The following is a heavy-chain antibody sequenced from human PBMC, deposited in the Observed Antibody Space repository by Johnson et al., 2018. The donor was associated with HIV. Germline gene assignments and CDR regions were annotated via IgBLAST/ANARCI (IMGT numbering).Heavy chain of an antibody. CDR2: IGTAGDT. D-gene: IGHD6-6*01. Sequence: VESGGGLVQPGGSLRLSCAASGFTFSSYDMHWVRQATGKGLEWVSAIGTAGDTYYPGSVKGRFTIPRENAKNSLYLQMNSLRAGDTAVYYCAREGMYSSYQGSFDIWGQGTMVTVSS. J-gene: IGHJ3*02. CDR1: GFTFSSYD. CDR3: AREGMYSSYQGSFDI. V-gene: IGHV3-13*01.